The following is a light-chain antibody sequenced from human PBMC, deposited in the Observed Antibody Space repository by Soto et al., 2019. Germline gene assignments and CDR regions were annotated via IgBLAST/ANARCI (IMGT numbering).Light chain of an antibody. CDR2: DTS. CDR3: KQYSQWPPST. J-gene: IGKJ5*01. CDR1: QRVSSK. Sequence: EMVMTQSPATLSVSPGERATLSCRASQRVSSKLAWYQQKPGQAPRLLIYDTSTRSTGIPARFSGSGSGTEFTLTISSLQPEDLRVYYCKQYSQWPPSTFGQGTRLEIK. V-gene: IGKV3-15*01.